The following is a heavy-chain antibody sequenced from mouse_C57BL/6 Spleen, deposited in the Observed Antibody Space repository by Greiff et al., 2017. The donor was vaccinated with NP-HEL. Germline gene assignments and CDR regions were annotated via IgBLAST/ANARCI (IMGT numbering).Heavy chain of an antibody. CDR2: INPNNGGT. V-gene: IGHV1-18*01. Sequence: EVQLQQSGPELVKPGASVKIPCKASGYTFTDYNMDWVKQSHGKSLEWIGDINPNNGGTIYNQKFKGKATLTVDKSSSTAYMEPRSLTSEDTAVYYCARSGLGRWYFDVWGTRTTVTVSS. CDR1: GYTFTDYN. CDR3: ARSGLGRWYFDV. J-gene: IGHJ1*03. D-gene: IGHD4-1*01.